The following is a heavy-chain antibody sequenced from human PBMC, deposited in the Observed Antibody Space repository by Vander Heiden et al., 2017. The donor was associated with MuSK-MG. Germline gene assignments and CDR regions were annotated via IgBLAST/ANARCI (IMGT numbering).Heavy chain of an antibody. V-gene: IGHV4-31*03. CDR3: ARVPIVVVPAAYYFDY. D-gene: IGHD2-2*01. J-gene: IGHJ4*02. Sequence: QVQLQESGPGLVKPSQTLSLTCNVSGGSISSGGYYWSWIRQHPGKGLEWIGYIYYSGSTYYNPSLKSRVTISVDTSKNQFSLKLSSVTAADTAVYYCARVPIVVVPAAYYFDYWGQGTLVTVSS. CDR2: IYYSGST. CDR1: GGSISSGGYY.